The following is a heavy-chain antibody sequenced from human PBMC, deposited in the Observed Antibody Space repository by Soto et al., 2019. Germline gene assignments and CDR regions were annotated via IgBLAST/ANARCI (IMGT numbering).Heavy chain of an antibody. CDR3: ARAGMDYYYGMDV. CDR1: GYTFTSYY. V-gene: IGHV1-46*03. Sequence: QVQLVQSGAEVKKPGASVKVSCKASGYTFTSYYMHWVRQATGQGLEWMGIINPSGGSKSYAQKFQGRVTMTRDTSTSTVYRELSRLRSEETAVYYCARAGMDYYYGMDVWGQGTTVTVSS. CDR2: INPSGGSK. D-gene: IGHD6-19*01. J-gene: IGHJ6*02.